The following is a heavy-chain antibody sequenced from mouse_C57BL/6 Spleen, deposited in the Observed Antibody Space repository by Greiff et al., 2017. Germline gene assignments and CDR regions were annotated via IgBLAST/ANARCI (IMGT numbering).Heavy chain of an antibody. CDR1: GYTFTDYY. V-gene: IGHV1-75*01. CDR3: ARSLFIGDAMDY. Sequence: QVHVKQSGPELVKPGASVKISCKASGYTFTDYYINWVKQRPGQGLEWIGWIFPGSGSTYYNEKFKGKATLTVDKSSSTAYMLLSSLTSEDSAVYFCARSLFIGDAMDYWGQGTSVTVSS. J-gene: IGHJ4*01. CDR2: IFPGSGST. D-gene: IGHD1-1*01.